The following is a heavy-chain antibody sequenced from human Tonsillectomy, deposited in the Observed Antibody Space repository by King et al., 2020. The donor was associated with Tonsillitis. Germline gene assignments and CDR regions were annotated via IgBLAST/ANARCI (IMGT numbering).Heavy chain of an antibody. V-gene: IGHV3-9*01. CDR3: ARGGGAGVDGPIDY. Sequence: VQLVESGGGLVQPGRSLRLSCAASGFIFDDYGMHWVRQAPGKGLEWVSGISWNSGTIGYADSVKGRFTISRDNAKNSLYMQMNSLRAEDTALYYCARGGGAGVDGPIDYWGQRTLVTVSS. CDR1: GFIFDDYG. J-gene: IGHJ4*02. D-gene: IGHD5-12*01. CDR2: ISWNSGTI.